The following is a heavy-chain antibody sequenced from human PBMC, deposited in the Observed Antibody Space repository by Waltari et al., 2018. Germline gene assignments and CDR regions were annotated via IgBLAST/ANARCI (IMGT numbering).Heavy chain of an antibody. Sequence: EVQLVESGGGLVQPGGSLRLSCAASGFTFSSYEMNWVRQAPGKGLGWVIYISSSGSTIYYADSVKGRFTISRDNAKNSLYLQMNSLRAEDTAVYYCARDPAYSYGPDYWGQGTLVTVSS. J-gene: IGHJ4*02. CDR1: GFTFSSYE. CDR3: ARDPAYSYGPDY. CDR2: ISSSGSTI. D-gene: IGHD5-18*01. V-gene: IGHV3-48*03.